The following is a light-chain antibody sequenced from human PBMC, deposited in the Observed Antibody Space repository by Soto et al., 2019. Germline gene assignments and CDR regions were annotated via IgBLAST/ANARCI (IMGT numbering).Light chain of an antibody. CDR2: GPS. Sequence: EIVMTQSPATLSVSPGESATLSCRASQSIGITVAWYQQKPGQAPRLLMYGPSTRVTGIPARFSGSGSGTEFTLTISSLQSEYFAIYYCQQYNNWLRGTFGQGTKLEIK. CDR3: QQYNNWLRGT. CDR1: QSIGIT. J-gene: IGKJ2*02. V-gene: IGKV3-15*01.